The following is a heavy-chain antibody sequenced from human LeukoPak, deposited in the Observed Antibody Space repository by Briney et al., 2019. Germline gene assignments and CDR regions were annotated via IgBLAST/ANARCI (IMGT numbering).Heavy chain of an antibody. D-gene: IGHD6-19*01. J-gene: IGHJ4*02. CDR2: INAGNGNT. CDR3: ARLPYSSGWSPDY. V-gene: IGHV1-3*01. Sequence: ASVKVSCKASGYTFTSYAMHWVRQAPGQRLEWMGWINAGNGNTKYSQKFQGRVTITRDTSASTAYMELSSLRSEDMAVYYCARLPYSSGWSPDYWGQGTLVTVSS. CDR1: GYTFTSYA.